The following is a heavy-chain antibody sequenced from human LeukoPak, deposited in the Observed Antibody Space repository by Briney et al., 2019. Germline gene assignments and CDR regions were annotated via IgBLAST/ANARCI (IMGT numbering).Heavy chain of an antibody. CDR3: AKVLDSGSYNFYFDY. D-gene: IGHD1-26*01. V-gene: IGHV3-23*01. CDR2: ISGSGGST. CDR1: GFTFSSYA. J-gene: IGHJ4*02. Sequence: PGGSLRLSCAASGFTFSSYAMSWVRQAPGKGLEWVSAISGSGGSTYYADSVKGRFTISRDNSKNTLYQQMNSLRAEDTAVYYCAKVLDSGSYNFYFDYWGQGTLVTVSS.